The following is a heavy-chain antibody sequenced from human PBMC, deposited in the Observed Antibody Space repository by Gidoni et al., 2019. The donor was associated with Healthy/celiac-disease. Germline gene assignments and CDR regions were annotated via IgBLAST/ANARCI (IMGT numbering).Heavy chain of an antibody. CDR3: ARKYSSSSYYFPLDY. D-gene: IGHD6-6*01. CDR2: IWYDGSNK. CDR1: RFTFSSYG. V-gene: IGHV3-33*01. J-gene: IGHJ4*02. Sequence: VQLVESGGGVVQPGRSLRLSCAASRFTFSSYGMHWVCQAPGKGLEGGAVIWYDGSNKYYADSVKGRFTISRNNYTNTLYLQMNSLRAEDTAVYYCARKYSSSSYYFPLDYWGQGTLVTVSS.